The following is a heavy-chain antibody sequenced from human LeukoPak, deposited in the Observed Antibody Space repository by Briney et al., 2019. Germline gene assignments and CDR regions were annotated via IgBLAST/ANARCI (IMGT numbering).Heavy chain of an antibody. Sequence: SETLSLTCAVYGGSFSGYYWSWIRQPPGKGLEWIGEINHSGSTNYNPSLKSRVTISVDTSKNQFSLKLSSVTAADTAVYYCAGRGSWYSIDYWGQGTLVTVSS. CDR1: GGSFSGYY. CDR2: INHSGST. V-gene: IGHV4-34*01. J-gene: IGHJ4*02. D-gene: IGHD6-13*01. CDR3: AGRGSWYSIDY.